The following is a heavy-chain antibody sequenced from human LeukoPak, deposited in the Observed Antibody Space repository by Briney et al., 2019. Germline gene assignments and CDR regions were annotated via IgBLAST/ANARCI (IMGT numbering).Heavy chain of an antibody. CDR3: ARLAYCGGDCSFLDY. CDR2: INPSGGST. Sequence: ASVKVSCKASGYTFTGYYMHWVRQAPGQGLEWMGIINPSGGSTSYAQKFQGRVTMTRDTSTSTVYMELSSLRSEDTAVYYCARLAYCGGDCSFLDYWGQGTLVTVSS. V-gene: IGHV1-46*01. CDR1: GYTFTGYY. D-gene: IGHD2-21*02. J-gene: IGHJ4*02.